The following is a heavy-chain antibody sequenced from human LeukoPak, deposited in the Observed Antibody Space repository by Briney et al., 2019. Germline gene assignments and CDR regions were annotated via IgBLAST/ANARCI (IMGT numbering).Heavy chain of an antibody. J-gene: IGHJ6*02. V-gene: IGHV3-30*18. D-gene: IGHD3-10*01. CDR2: ISYDGSNK. CDR1: GFTFSSYG. Sequence: GGSLRLSCAASGFTFSSYGMHWVRQAPGKGLEWVAVISYDGSNKYYADSVKGRFTISRDNSKNTLYLQTNSLRAEDTAVYYCAKNTYYYGSGSYYYYGMDVWGQGTTVTVSS. CDR3: AKNTYYYGSGSYYYYGMDV.